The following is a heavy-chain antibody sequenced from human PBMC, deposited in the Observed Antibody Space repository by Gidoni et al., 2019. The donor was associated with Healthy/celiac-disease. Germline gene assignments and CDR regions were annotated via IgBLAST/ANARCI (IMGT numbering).Heavy chain of an antibody. CDR3: ARDLIVEQYYYYYGMDV. D-gene: IGHD2-21*01. Sequence: EVPLVESGRGLVKPVGSLRLSCAASGFTFSSSSMNWVRQAPGKGLEWVSSISSSSSYIYYADSVKGRFTISRDNAKNSLYLQMNSLRAEDTAVYYCARDLIVEQYYYYYGMDVWGQGTTVTVSS. CDR1: GFTFSSSS. CDR2: ISSSSSYI. J-gene: IGHJ6*02. V-gene: IGHV3-21*01.